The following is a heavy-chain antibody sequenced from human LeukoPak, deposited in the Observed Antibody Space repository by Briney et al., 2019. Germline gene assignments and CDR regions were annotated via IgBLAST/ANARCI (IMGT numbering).Heavy chain of an antibody. V-gene: IGHV1-18*01. CDR3: ARDCIGCHGFDY. D-gene: IGHD2-15*01. J-gene: IGHJ4*02. CDR1: GYTFINYG. CDR2: VGAYADNT. Sequence: ASVKVSCKASGYTFINYGISWVRQAPGQGLEWMGWVGAYADNTNYVQKFQGRVTMTTDTSTNTAYMELRSLRSDDTAVYYCARDCIGCHGFDYWGQGTLVTVSS.